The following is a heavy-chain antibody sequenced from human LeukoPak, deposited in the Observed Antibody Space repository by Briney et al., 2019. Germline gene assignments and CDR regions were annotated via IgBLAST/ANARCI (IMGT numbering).Heavy chain of an antibody. CDR3: GRDAVLGSGYVDY. J-gene: IGHJ4*02. CDR1: GFTFTNYW. D-gene: IGHD3-10*01. V-gene: IGHV3-74*01. Sequence: GGSLSLSCAASGFTFTNYWKHWVRHAPGKGLVWVSRIRPDGWETNHADCVKGRFTDTRDNAKNTLYRQMSRLGAEATAVDYCGRDAVLGSGYVDYWGQGDLVTVSS. CDR2: IRPDGWET.